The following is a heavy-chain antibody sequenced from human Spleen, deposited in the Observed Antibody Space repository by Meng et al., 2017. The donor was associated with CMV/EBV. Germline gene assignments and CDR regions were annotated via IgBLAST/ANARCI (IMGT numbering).Heavy chain of an antibody. V-gene: IGHV3-30-3*01. J-gene: IGHJ4*02. D-gene: IGHD1-26*01. CDR2: ISYDGSNK. Sequence: GGSLRLSCAASGFTFSSYAMHWVRQAPGKGLEWVAVISYDGSNKYYADSVKGRFTISRDNAKNSLYLQMNTLRVEDTAVYYCARVRGSYCLDYWGQGTLVTVSS. CDR3: ARVRGSYCLDY. CDR1: GFTFSSYA.